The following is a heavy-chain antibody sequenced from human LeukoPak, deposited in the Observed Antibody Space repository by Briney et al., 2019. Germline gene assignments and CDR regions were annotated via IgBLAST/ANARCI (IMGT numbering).Heavy chain of an antibody. V-gene: IGHV3-74*01. D-gene: IGHD1-26*01. Sequence: GGSLRLSCEASGFAFSSYWMHWVRQAPGKGLVWVSRINSDGSTTNYADSVRGRFRTSRDNAKNTLYLQMNGVRAEDTAVYYCARVIVGATNWFDPWGQGTLVTVSS. J-gene: IGHJ5*02. CDR3: ARVIVGATNWFDP. CDR1: GFAFSSYW. CDR2: INSDGSTT.